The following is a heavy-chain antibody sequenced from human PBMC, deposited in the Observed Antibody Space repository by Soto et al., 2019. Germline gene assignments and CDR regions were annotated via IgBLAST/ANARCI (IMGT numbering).Heavy chain of an antibody. CDR1: GGTFSSYA. CDR2: IIPIFGTA. V-gene: IGHV1-69*01. J-gene: IGHJ3*02. CDR3: SSPSCWYALDAFDI. Sequence: QVQLVQSGAEVKKPGSSVKVSCKASGGTFSSYAISWVRQAPGQGLEWMGGIIPIFGTANYAQKFQGRVTLTADESPSTAHMELSSLRSEDTAVYYCSSPSCWYALDAFDILGQVTMVTVSS. D-gene: IGHD6-19*01.